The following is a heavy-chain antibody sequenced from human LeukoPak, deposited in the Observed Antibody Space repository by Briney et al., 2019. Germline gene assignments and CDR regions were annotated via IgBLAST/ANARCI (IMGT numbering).Heavy chain of an antibody. V-gene: IGHV3-7*01. Sequence: GGSLRLSFTASGFNFSTYWMTWVRQVPGKGRKWWANIKEDGSEIYYVDAVKGRFSISRDNAKTPLYLQMHSLSVADTGLYYCVTDQTGRHPYFFDYWGQGTLVTVSS. CDR1: GFNFSTYW. CDR3: VTDQTGRHPYFFDY. J-gene: IGHJ4*02. D-gene: IGHD3-10*01. CDR2: IKEDGSEI.